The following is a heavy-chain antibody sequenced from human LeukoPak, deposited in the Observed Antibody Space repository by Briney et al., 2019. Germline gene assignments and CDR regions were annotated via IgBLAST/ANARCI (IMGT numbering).Heavy chain of an antibody. Sequence: SGGSLRLSCAASGFTFSSYSMNWVRQAPGKGLEWVSSISSSSSYIYYADSVKGRFTISRDNAKNSLYLQMNSLRAEDTAVYYCAREGGYSYGYPTYIDYWGQGTLVTVSS. V-gene: IGHV3-21*01. J-gene: IGHJ4*02. D-gene: IGHD5-18*01. CDR3: AREGGYSYGYPTYIDY. CDR1: GFTFSSYS. CDR2: ISSSSSYI.